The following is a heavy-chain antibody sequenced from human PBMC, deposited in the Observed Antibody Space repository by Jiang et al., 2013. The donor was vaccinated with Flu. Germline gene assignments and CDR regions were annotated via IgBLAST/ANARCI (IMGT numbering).Heavy chain of an antibody. CDR3: ARAWGEGVLAKEGMDV. J-gene: IGHJ6*02. D-gene: IGHD2-8*02. V-gene: IGHV4-30-4*01. CDR1: GGSISSGDYY. CDR2: IYYSGST. Sequence: TCTVSGGSISSGDYYWSWIRQPPGKGLEWIGYIYYSGSTYYNPSLKSRVTISVDTSKNQFSLKLSSVTAADTAVYYCARAWGEGVLAKEGMDVWGQGTTVTVSS.